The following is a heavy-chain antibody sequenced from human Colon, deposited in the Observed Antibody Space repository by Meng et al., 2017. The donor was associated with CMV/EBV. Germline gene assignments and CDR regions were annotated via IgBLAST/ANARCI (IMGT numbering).Heavy chain of an antibody. CDR2: SYYTGST. J-gene: IGHJ4*01. CDR3: ARATKSSCWEVLDY. Sequence: QVQLQHWGAGLLKPSETLSLTCAVYGESFSGYYWTWIRQPPGRGLEWIGESYYTGSTNYSPSLKSRVTISLDTSKNQFSLKLNSVTAADTAVYYCARATKSSCWEVLDYWGHGTLVTVSS. V-gene: IGHV4-34*01. CDR1: GESFSGYY. D-gene: IGHD2-2*01.